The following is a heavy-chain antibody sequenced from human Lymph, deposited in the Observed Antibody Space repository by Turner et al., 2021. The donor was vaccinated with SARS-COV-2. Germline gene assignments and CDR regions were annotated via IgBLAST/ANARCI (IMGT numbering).Heavy chain of an antibody. V-gene: IGHV1-2*02. CDR1: GYTFTGYY. Sequence: HVQLVQSGAEGNKPGTSVRASCKASGYTFTGYYMHWVRQAPGQGLEWMGWINPNSGGTNYAQKFQGRVTMTRDTSISTAYMELSRLRSDDTAVYYCARDVERYNDFWSGYSGGYGLDVWGQGTTVTVS. CDR2: INPNSGGT. CDR3: ARDVERYNDFWSGYSGGYGLDV. J-gene: IGHJ6*02. D-gene: IGHD3-3*01.